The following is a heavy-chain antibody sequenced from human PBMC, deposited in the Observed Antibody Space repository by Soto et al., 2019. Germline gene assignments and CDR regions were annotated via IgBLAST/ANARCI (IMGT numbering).Heavy chain of an antibody. D-gene: IGHD1-26*01. CDR1: GGSISSGGYY. Sequence: QVQLQESGPGLVKPSQTLSLTCTVSGGSISSGGYYWSWIRQHPGKGLEWIGYIYYSGSTYYNPFLKSRVTISVDTSKNQFSLKLSSVPAADTAVYYCARDRGPWTNFDYWGQGTLVPVSS. J-gene: IGHJ4*02. V-gene: IGHV4-31*03. CDR3: ARDRGPWTNFDY. CDR2: IYYSGST.